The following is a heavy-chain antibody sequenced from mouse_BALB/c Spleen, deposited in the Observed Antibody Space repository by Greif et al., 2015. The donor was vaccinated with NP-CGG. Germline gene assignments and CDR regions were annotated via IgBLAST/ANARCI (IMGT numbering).Heavy chain of an antibody. V-gene: IGHV3-6*02. J-gene: IGHJ4*01. CDR2: ISYDGSN. CDR3: ARGPYGNYLYYAMDY. CDR1: GYSITSGYY. Sequence: EVQLQQSGPGLVKPSQSLSLTCSVTGYSITSGYYWNWIRQFPGNKLEWMGYISYDGSNNYNPSLKNRISITRDTSKNQFFLKLNSVTTEDTATYYCARGPYGNYLYYAMDYWGQGTSVTVSS. D-gene: IGHD2-1*01.